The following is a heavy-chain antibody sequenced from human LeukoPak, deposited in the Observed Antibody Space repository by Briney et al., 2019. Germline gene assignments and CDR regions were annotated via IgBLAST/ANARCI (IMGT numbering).Heavy chain of an antibody. J-gene: IGHJ5*02. CDR2: INEDGSKK. CDR3: ARVHCSSTSCYDWFDP. D-gene: IGHD2-2*01. Sequence: PGGSLRLSCAASGFTFSSYWMSWIRQAPGKGLEWVANINEDGSKKYYVDSVKGRLTISRDNAEKSLYLQMNSLRAEDTAVYYCARVHCSSTSCYDWFDPWGQGTLVTVSS. CDR1: GFTFSSYW. V-gene: IGHV3-7*01.